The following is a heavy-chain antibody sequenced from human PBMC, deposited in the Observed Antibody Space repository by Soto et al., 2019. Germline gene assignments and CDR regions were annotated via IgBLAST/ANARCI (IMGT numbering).Heavy chain of an antibody. CDR2: IIPIFGTA. Sequence: SVKVSCKASGGTFSSYAISWVRQAPGQGLEWMGGIIPIFGTANYAQKFQGRVTITADESTSTAYMELSSLRSEDTAVYYCAREGSYSSSGNWFDPWGQGTLVTVSS. CDR1: GGTFSSYA. CDR3: AREGSYSSSGNWFDP. V-gene: IGHV1-69*13. D-gene: IGHD6-6*01. J-gene: IGHJ5*02.